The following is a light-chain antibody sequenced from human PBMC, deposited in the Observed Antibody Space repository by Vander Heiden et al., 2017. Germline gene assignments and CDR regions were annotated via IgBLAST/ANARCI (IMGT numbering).Light chain of an antibody. CDR1: QSISSW. Sequence: DIQMTQSPSTLSASVGDRVTITCRASQSISSWLAWYQQKPGKAPKLLIYKASSLESGVPSRLSGSGSGTEFTLTISSLQPDHFATYYCQQYNSYSSTFGQGTKMEIK. J-gene: IGKJ2*01. V-gene: IGKV1-5*03. CDR2: KAS. CDR3: QQYNSYSST.